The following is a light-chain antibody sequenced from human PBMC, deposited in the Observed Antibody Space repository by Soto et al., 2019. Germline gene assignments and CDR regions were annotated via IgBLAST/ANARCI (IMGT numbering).Light chain of an antibody. Sequence: AIQLTQSPSSLSASVGDRVTITCRASQGISSALAWYQQKPGKAPKLLIYDASSLESGVPSRFSDSGSGTDFTLTISSLQPEVFATYSCQQFNNYPLFGQATR. J-gene: IGKJ5*01. CDR3: QQFNNYPL. V-gene: IGKV1D-13*01. CDR1: QGISSA. CDR2: DAS.